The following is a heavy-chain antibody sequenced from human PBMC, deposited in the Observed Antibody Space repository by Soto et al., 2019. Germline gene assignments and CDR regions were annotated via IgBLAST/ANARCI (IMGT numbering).Heavy chain of an antibody. J-gene: IGHJ5*02. CDR2: IYYSGST. D-gene: IGHD2-21*01. V-gene: IGHV4-31*03. Sequence: SETLSLTCTVSGGSISSGGYYWSWIRQHPGKGLEWIGYIYYSGSTYYNPSLKSRVTISVDTSKNQFSLKLSSVTAADTAVYYCARSDSGNRTPGWFDPWGQGTLVTVSS. CDR1: GGSISSGGYY. CDR3: ARSDSGNRTPGWFDP.